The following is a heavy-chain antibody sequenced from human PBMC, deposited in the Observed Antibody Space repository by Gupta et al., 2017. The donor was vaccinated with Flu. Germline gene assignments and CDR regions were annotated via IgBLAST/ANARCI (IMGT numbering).Heavy chain of an antibody. CDR3: SCCLNGPNWFDP. V-gene: IGHV2-5*04. D-gene: IGHD2-8*01. J-gene: IGHJ5*02. CDR1: LSTNGVG. Sequence: LSTNGVGVGWIRQAPGKALEWLALIYSNDDKRDSPSLKSRLTVTKDTAKNQVVLTMNKMDYVDTGTYYWSCCLNGPNWFDPWGQGTLVTVSS. CDR2: IYSNDDK.